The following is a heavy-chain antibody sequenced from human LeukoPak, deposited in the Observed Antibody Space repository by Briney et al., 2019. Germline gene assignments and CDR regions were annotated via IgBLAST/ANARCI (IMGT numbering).Heavy chain of an antibody. CDR2: IYYSGST. V-gene: IGHV4-39*01. CDR3: ARHYYDSNWFDP. D-gene: IGHD3-3*01. CDR1: GGSISSSSYY. Sequence: SETLSLTCTVSGGSISSSSYYWGWTRQPPGKGLEWIGSIYYSGSTYYNPSLKSRVTISVDTSKNQFSLKLSSVTAADTAVYYCARHYYDSNWFDPWGQGTLVTVSS. J-gene: IGHJ5*02.